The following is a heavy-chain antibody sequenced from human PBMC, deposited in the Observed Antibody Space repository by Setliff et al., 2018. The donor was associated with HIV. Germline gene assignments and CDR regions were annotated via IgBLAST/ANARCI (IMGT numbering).Heavy chain of an antibody. Sequence: PSETLSLTCNVSGGAIINYDWTWVRQSAGRGLEWVGRIFGNGVTNYNTFLESLVSMSLDTSRNYLSLRLRSVTAADTALYYCARDNHGFPVDWGQGTLVTVSS. J-gene: IGHJ4*02. CDR3: ARDNHGFPVD. D-gene: IGHD5-12*01. CDR2: IFGNGVT. CDR1: GGAIINYD. V-gene: IGHV4-4*07.